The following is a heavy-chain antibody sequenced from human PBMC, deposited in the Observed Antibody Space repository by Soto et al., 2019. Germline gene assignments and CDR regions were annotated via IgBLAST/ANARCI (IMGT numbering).Heavy chain of an antibody. J-gene: IGHJ4*02. CDR3: AREGVLPDY. Sequence: QVQLVQSGAEVKKPGSSVKVSCKASGGTFSSYTISWVRQAPGQGLEWMGRIIPILGIANYAQKFQGRVTITADKSTSTAYMELSSLRSADTALYYCAREGVLPDYVGQGTLVTVSS. CDR2: IIPILGIA. D-gene: IGHD1-26*01. CDR1: GGTFSSYT. V-gene: IGHV1-69*08.